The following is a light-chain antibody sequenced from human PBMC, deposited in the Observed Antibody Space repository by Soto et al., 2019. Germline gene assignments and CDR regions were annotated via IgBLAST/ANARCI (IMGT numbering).Light chain of an antibody. J-gene: IGLJ3*02. CDR1: SGHSNYA. V-gene: IGLV4-69*02. CDR2: VNSDGSH. Sequence: QLVLTQSTSASASLGASVNLTCTLSSGHSNYAIAWHQQQPEKGPRYFMNVNSDGSHTKGDGIPDRFSGSSYGADRYLTISSLQSEDDADYYCQTWGTGIPVFGGGTKLTVL. CDR3: QTWGTGIPV.